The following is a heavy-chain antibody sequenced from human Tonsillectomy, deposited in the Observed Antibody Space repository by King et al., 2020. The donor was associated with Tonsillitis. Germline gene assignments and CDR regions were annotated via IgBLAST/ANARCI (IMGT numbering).Heavy chain of an antibody. CDR1: GGSFSGYY. J-gene: IGHJ4*02. Sequence: VQLQQWGAGLLKPSETLSLTCAVYGGSFSGYYWSWIRQPPGKGLEWIGEINHSGSTNNNPSLKSRVTMSVDTSKNQFSLKLSSVTAADTAVYYCARGYIWLGESGQLGYWGQGTLVTVSS. V-gene: IGHV4-34*01. D-gene: IGHD3-10*01. CDR2: INHSGST. CDR3: ARGYIWLGESGQLGY.